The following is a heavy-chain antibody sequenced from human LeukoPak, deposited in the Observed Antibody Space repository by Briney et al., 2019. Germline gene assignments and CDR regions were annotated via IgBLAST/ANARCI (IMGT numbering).Heavy chain of an antibody. CDR2: ISGSGGST. CDR1: GFTLSSYG. J-gene: IGHJ4*02. V-gene: IGHV3-23*01. CDR3: AKGSSGDIYYFDY. Sequence: GGTLRLSCAASGFTLSSYGMSWVRQAPGKGLEWVSAISGSGGSTYYADSVKGGFTISRDNSKNTLYLQMNSLRAEDTAVYYCAKGSSGDIYYFDYWGQGTLVTVSS. D-gene: IGHD2-21*01.